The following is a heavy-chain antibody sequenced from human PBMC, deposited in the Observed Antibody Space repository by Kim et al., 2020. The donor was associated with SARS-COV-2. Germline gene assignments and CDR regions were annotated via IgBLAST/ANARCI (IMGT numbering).Heavy chain of an antibody. J-gene: IGHJ4*02. CDR3: ARHFRGTSIRFFGLHQFDS. D-gene: IGHD3-3*01. V-gene: IGHV4-39*01. Sequence: SETLSLTCTVSGGSISSSGHYWGWIRQPPGKGREAIGCVDGTGATYDDPSHKSLVTISVDTSKKQFSLKLRSVTDADTDVYYCARHFRGTSIRFFGLHQFDSWGQGTLVTVSS. CDR1: GGSISSSGHY. CDR2: VDGTGAT.